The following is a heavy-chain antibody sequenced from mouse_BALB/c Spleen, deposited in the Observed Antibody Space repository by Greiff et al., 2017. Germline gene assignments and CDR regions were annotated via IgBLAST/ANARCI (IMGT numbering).Heavy chain of an antibody. CDR2: INPYNDGT. Sequence: VHVKQSGPELVKPGASVKMSCKASGYTFTSYVMHWVKQKPGQGLEWIGYINPYNDGTKYNEKFKGKATLTSDKSSSTAYMELSSLTSEDSAVYYCAGGRCYDYGWMDYWGQGTSVTVSS. V-gene: IGHV1-14*01. D-gene: IGHD2-4*01. J-gene: IGHJ4*01. CDR1: GYTFTSYV. CDR3: AGGRCYDYGWMDY.